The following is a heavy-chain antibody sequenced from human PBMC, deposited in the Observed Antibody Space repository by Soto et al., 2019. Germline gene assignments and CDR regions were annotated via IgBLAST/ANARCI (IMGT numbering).Heavy chain of an antibody. CDR2: INAGNGNT. V-gene: IGHV1-3*01. Sequence: QVQLVQSGAEVKKPGASVKVSCKASGYTFTSYAMHWVRQAPGQRLEWRGWINAGNGNTKYSVKFKGRVTMTRDTSVSTDYMELSSLRSEDTAVYYCARSIVVVTAADYWGQGTLVTVSS. CDR1: GYTFTSYA. D-gene: IGHD2-21*02. CDR3: ARSIVVVTAADY. J-gene: IGHJ4*02.